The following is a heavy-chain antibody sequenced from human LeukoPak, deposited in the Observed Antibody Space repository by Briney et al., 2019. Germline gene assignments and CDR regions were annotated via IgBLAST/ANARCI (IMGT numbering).Heavy chain of an antibody. CDR2: IFYSGST. D-gene: IGHD3-22*01. J-gene: IGHJ6*03. CDR3: TRGSIAYYYMDV. V-gene: IGHV4-4*02. CDR1: GGSIFSTNW. Sequence: PSETLSLTCAVSGGSIFSTNWWSWVRQPPGKGLEWIGQIFYSGSTSYSPSLKSRVTISVDTSKNQFSLKLSSVTAADTAVYYCTRGSIAYYYMDVWGKGTTVTISS.